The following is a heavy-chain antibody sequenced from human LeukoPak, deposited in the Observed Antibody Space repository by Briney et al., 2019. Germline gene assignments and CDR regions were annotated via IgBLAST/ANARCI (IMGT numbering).Heavy chain of an antibody. Sequence: SQTLSLTCAFSGDSVSSNSDTWNWIRQSPSRGLEWLGRTYYRSTWYNDYAVSVRGSITVNPDTSKNQFSLHLNSVTPEDTAVYYCARMLTQYDCFDPWGQGILVTVSS. D-gene: IGHD2-2*01. V-gene: IGHV6-1*03. CDR2: TYYRSTWYN. CDR1: GDSVSSNSDT. J-gene: IGHJ5*02. CDR3: ARMLTQYDCFDP.